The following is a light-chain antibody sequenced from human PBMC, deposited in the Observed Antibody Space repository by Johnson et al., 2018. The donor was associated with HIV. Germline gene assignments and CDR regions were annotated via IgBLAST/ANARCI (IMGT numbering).Light chain of an antibody. CDR2: DNN. CDR1: SSNIGNSY. CDR3: GTWDSSLRGV. J-gene: IGLJ1*01. Sequence: QSVLTQPPSMSAAPGQKVTISCSGSSSNIGNSYVSWYQQLPGTAPKLLIYDNNKRPSGIPDRFSGSKSGTSATLGITGLQTGDEADYYCGTWDSSLRGVFGTGTKVTVL. V-gene: IGLV1-51*01.